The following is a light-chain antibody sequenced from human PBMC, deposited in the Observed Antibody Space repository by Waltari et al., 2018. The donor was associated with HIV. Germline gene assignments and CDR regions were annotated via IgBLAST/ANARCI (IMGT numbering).Light chain of an antibody. J-gene: IGLJ1*01. Sequence: QSALTQPRSVSGSPGHSVPISCTGTSRAIGIYNYVSWYQQHPGKAPKLLISDVTRRPSGVPDRFSGSKSGNTASLTISGLQADDEADYYCCSYAGNFIYVFGTGTKVTVL. CDR1: SRAIGIYNY. CDR2: DVT. V-gene: IGLV2-11*01. CDR3: CSYAGNFIYV.